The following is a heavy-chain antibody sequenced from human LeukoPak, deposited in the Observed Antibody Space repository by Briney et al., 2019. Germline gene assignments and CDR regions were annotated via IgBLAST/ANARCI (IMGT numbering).Heavy chain of an antibody. J-gene: IGHJ3*02. Sequence: SETLSLTCTVSGGSISSSSYYWGWIRQPPGKGLEWIGSIYYSGSTYYNPSLKSRVTISVDTSKNQFSLKLSSVTAADTAVYYCARHGRHSGSYWSSRTLAFQPDAFDIWGQGTMVTVSS. CDR2: IYYSGST. D-gene: IGHD1-26*01. CDR3: ARHGRHSGSYWSSRTLAFQPDAFDI. CDR1: GGSISSSSYY. V-gene: IGHV4-39*01.